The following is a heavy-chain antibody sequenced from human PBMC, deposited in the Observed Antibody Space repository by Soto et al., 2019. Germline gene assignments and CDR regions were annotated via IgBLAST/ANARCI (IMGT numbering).Heavy chain of an antibody. CDR1: GCSISSGDYY. D-gene: IGHD3-3*02. V-gene: IGHV4-30-4*02. CDR3: ARLQCISPNCVPLDP. CDR2: IYYSGST. Sequence: SDTLSLTFTVYGCSISSGDYYWSWILQPPGKGLEWIGYIYYSGSTYYNPSLKSRVTISVDTSKNQFSLKLSSVTAADTAVYYCARLQCISPNCVPLDPWGQGTLVTVSS. J-gene: IGHJ5*02.